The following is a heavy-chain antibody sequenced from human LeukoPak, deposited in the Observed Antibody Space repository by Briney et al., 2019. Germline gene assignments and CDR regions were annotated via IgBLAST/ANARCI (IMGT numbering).Heavy chain of an antibody. CDR3: ARWMTTVITPDY. V-gene: IGHV1-2*02. CDR1: GYTFIDYY. Sequence: ASVKVSCKASGYTFIDYYMHWVRQAPGQGLEWVGWINPNSGGTNYAQKFQGRVNMTRDTSISTAYMELSRLRSDDTAVYYCARWMTTVITPDYWGRGTLVTVSS. J-gene: IGHJ4*02. CDR2: INPNSGGT. D-gene: IGHD4-11*01.